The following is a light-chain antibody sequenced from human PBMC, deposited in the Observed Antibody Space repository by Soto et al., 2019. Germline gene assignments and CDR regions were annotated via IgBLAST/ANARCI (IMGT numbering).Light chain of an antibody. CDR1: QSVSSSY. J-gene: IGKJ3*01. CDR3: QQYGSSPPIT. Sequence: EIVLTQXPGTLSLSPGERATLSCRASQSVSSSYLAWYQQKPGQAPRLLIYGASSRATGIPDRFSGSGSGTDFTLTISRLEPEDFAVYYCQQYGSSPPITFGPGTKVDIK. V-gene: IGKV3-20*01. CDR2: GAS.